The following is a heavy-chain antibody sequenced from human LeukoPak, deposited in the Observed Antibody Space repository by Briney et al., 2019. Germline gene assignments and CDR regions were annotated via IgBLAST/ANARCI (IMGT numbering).Heavy chain of an antibody. CDR3: ARHPGDFTGIVNYYYMDV. CDR2: ISGSGGST. D-gene: IGHD1-26*01. CDR1: GFTFSSYA. V-gene: IGHV3-23*01. J-gene: IGHJ6*03. Sequence: PGGSLRLSCAASGFTFSSYAMSWVRQAPGKGLEWVSAISGSGGSTYYGDSVKGRFTISRDNSNNTLFLQMNSLRPEDTAVYFCARHPGDFTGIVNYYYMDVWGKGTTVTVSS.